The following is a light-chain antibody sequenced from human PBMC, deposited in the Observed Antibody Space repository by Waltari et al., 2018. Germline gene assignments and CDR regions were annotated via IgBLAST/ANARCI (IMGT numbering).Light chain of an antibody. CDR3: MQGTHWPRT. CDR2: RVS. J-gene: IGKJ1*01. Sequence: DVVMTQSPLSLPVTLGQPASISCRSSQSLVYSDGDTYLNWFQQRPGQSPRRLIYRVSNRGSGVPDRFGGSGSGTDFTLKISGVEAEDVGIYYCMQGTHWPRTFGQGTRVEIK. CDR1: QSLVYSDGDTY. V-gene: IGKV2-30*01.